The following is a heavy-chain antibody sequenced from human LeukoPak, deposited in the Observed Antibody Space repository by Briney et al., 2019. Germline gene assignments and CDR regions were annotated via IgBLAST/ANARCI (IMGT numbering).Heavy chain of an antibody. CDR2: ISSSSSYI. CDR3: ASPGAPTGFDY. Sequence: GESLRLSCAASGFTFSSYSMNWVRQAPGKGLEWVSSISSSSSYIYYADSVKGRFTISRDNAKNSLYLQMNSLRAEDTAVYYCASPGAPTGFDYWGQGTLVTVSS. J-gene: IGHJ4*02. CDR1: GFTFSSYS. D-gene: IGHD1-14*01. V-gene: IGHV3-21*01.